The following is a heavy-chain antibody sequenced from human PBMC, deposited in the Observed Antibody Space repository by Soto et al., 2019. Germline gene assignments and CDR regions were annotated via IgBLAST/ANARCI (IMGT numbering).Heavy chain of an antibody. Sequence: SETLSLTCTVSGGSISSSSYYWGWIRQPPGKELEWIGSIYYSGSTYYNPSLKSRVTISVDTSKNQFSLKLSSVTAADTAVYYCARQRYSSSGGGWFDPWGQGTLVTVSS. J-gene: IGHJ5*02. D-gene: IGHD6-13*01. V-gene: IGHV4-39*01. CDR1: GGSISSSSYY. CDR2: IYYSGST. CDR3: ARQRYSSSGGGWFDP.